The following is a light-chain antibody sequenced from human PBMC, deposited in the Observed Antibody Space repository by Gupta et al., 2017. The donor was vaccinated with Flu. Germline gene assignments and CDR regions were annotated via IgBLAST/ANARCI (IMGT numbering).Light chain of an antibody. Sequence: QSALTQPASVSGSPGQSITISCTGTSSDVGYYNYVSWYQHHPGNAPKLLIYEVTYRPSGVSHRFSGSKSGNTASLTISGLQAQDEGDYYCNSYTTSSTWVFGGGTKVTVL. J-gene: IGLJ3*02. CDR3: NSYTTSSTWV. CDR1: SSDVGYYNY. CDR2: EVT. V-gene: IGLV2-14*01.